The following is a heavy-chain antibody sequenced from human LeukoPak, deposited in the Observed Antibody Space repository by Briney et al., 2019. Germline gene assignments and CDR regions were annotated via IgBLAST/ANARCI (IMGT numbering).Heavy chain of an antibody. CDR2: ISVSGGST. Sequence: GRSLRLSCAASGFTSSIYAISGGRDAPGKGREWVLGISVSGGSTNYTDSSKGRFTISRHNTKNTLYLQMNRLPTEDTAVYYCAKGRASSWWYFDLWGRGTLVTVSS. CDR1: GFTSSIYA. J-gene: IGHJ2*01. V-gene: IGHV3-23*01. CDR3: AKGRASSWWYFDL. D-gene: IGHD1-26*01.